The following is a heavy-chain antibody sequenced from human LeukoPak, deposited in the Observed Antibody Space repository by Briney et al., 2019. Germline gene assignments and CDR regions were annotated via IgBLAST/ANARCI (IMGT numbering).Heavy chain of an antibody. Sequence: ASVTVSCKASGYSFNDKYLHWVRQAPGQGLEWMGSINPNSGGTNYAQKFQGRVTMTRDTSISTAYMELSRLRSDDTAVYYCARSTYYYGSGNWGQGTLVTVSS. CDR3: ARSTYYYGSGN. CDR1: GYSFNDKY. J-gene: IGHJ4*02. CDR2: INPNSGGT. V-gene: IGHV1-2*02. D-gene: IGHD3-10*01.